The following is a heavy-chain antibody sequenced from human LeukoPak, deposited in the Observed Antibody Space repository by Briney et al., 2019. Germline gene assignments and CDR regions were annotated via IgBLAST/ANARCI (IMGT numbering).Heavy chain of an antibody. CDR1: GFTFSSYA. CDR2: ISYDGDHK. V-gene: IGHV3-30-3*01. CDR3: ARGRNVVATSGYFDY. Sequence: PGRSLRLSCAASGFTFSSYAMHWVRQAPGKGLEWVATISYDGDHKYYADSLKGRFTISRDNSKSTLYLQMNSLRAEDTAVYYCARGRNVVATSGYFDYWGQGTLVTVSS. J-gene: IGHJ4*02. D-gene: IGHD5-12*01.